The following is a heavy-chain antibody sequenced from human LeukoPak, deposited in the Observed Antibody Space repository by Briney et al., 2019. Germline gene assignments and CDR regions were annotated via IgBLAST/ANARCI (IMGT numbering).Heavy chain of an antibody. Sequence: PGGSLRLSCAASGFTFSSYWMHWVRQAPGKGLVWVSRINSDGSSTSYADSVKGRFTISRDNAKNTLYLQMNSLRAEDTAVYYCARDRPYPIAARQRGPFDPWGQGTLVTVSS. CDR1: GFTFSSYW. V-gene: IGHV3-74*01. J-gene: IGHJ5*02. CDR2: INSDGSST. CDR3: ARDRPYPIAARQRGPFDP. D-gene: IGHD6-13*01.